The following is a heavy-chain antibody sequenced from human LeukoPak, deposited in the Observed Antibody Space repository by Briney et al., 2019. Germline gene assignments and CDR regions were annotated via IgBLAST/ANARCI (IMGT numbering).Heavy chain of an antibody. D-gene: IGHD1-26*01. Sequence: PGGSLRLSCEAPGFTFTTYSMTWVRQAPGKGLEWVSIISSGSSAIFSADALKGRFTISRDNSKNTLYLQMNSLRAEDTAVYYCAKGRGWEASYYYYYMDVWGKGTTVTISS. J-gene: IGHJ6*03. CDR3: AKGRGWEASYYYYYMDV. CDR2: ISSGSSAI. CDR1: GFTFTTYS. V-gene: IGHV3-21*01.